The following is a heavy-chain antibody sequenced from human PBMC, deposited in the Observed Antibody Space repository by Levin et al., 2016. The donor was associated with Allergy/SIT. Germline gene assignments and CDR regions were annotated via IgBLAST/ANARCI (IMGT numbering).Heavy chain of an antibody. Sequence: GESLKISCRASGFTFSDHYMDWVRQAPGKGLEWVARIRNKANSYSIEYAASVKGRFTISRDDSKNSLYLQMSSLKTEDTAVYYCVVYHGGFYYLNWGQGILVTVSS. D-gene: IGHD3-22*01. CDR3: VVYHGGFYYLN. V-gene: IGHV3-72*01. CDR2: IRNKANSYSI. J-gene: IGHJ4*02. CDR1: GFTFSDHY.